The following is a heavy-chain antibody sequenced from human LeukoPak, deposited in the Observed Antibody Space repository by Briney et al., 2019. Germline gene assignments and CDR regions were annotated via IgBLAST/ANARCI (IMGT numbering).Heavy chain of an antibody. D-gene: IGHD6-13*01. CDR1: GFTFSSYA. Sequence: GGSLGLSCAASGFTFSSYAMSWVRQAPGKGLEWVSAISGSGGSTYYADSVKGRFTISRDNSKNTLYLQMNSLRAEDTAVCYCAKDMRYSSFPGYFDYWGQGTLVTVSS. V-gene: IGHV3-23*01. J-gene: IGHJ4*02. CDR2: ISGSGGST. CDR3: AKDMRYSSFPGYFDY.